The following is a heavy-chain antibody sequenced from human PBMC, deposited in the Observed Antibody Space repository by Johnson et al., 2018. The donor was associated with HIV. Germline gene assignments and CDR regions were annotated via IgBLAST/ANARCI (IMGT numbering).Heavy chain of an antibody. D-gene: IGHD5-12*01. Sequence: QVQLVESGGGVVQPGGSLRLSCAASGFTFSSYGMHWVRQAPGKGLEWVAVISYDGSNKYYADSVKGRFTISRDNSKNTLYLQMNSLRPDDTAVYYCARGGYSGYDGGAFDIWGQGTMVTVSS. V-gene: IGHV3-30*19. J-gene: IGHJ3*02. CDR2: ISYDGSNK. CDR1: GFTFSSYG. CDR3: ARGGYSGYDGGAFDI.